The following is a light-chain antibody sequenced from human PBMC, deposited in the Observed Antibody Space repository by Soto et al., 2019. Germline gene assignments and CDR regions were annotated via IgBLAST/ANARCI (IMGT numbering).Light chain of an antibody. J-gene: IGKJ1*01. CDR2: WAS. V-gene: IGKV4-1*01. CDR3: QQYYNTPWT. Sequence: DIVMTQSPDSLAVSLGERATINCKSSQSVLYSSNNKNYLAWYQQKPGQPPKLLIYWASTRESGVPDRFSGSGSVTDFTLTISSLQAEDVAVYYCQQYYNTPWTVGQGTKVEIK. CDR1: QSVLYSSNNKNY.